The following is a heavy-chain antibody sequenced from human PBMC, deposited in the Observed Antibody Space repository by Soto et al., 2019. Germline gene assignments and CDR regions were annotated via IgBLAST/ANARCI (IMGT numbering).Heavy chain of an antibody. V-gene: IGHV1-69*02. CDR1: GGTFSSYT. CDR2: IIPILGIA. J-gene: IGHJ6*02. D-gene: IGHD3-10*01. CDR3: ARFRGSYGMDV. Sequence: QVQLVQSGAEVKKPGSSVKVSCKASGGTFSSYTISWVRQAPGKGLEWMGRIIPILGIANYAQKFQGRVTITTDKSTSTAYMELSSLRSEDTAVYYCARFRGSYGMDVWGQGTTVTASS.